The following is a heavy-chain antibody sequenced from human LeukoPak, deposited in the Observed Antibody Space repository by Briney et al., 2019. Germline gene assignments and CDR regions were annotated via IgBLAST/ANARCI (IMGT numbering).Heavy chain of an antibody. CDR2: IKQDGSEK. J-gene: IGHJ5*02. D-gene: IGHD5-18*01. CDR3: ASAGYSYDGRWFDP. Sequence: GESLRLSCAASGFTFSSYWMSWVRQAPGKGLEWVANIKQDGSEKYYVDSVKGRFTISRDNAKNSLYLQMNSLRAEDTAVYYCASAGYSYDGRWFDPWGQGTLVTVSS. CDR1: GFTFSSYW. V-gene: IGHV3-7*01.